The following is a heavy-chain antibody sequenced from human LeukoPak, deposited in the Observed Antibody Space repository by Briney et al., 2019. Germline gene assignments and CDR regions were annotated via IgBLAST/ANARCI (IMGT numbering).Heavy chain of an antibody. CDR3: ARDFYLTYYDFWSGYSDAFDI. Sequence: GGSLRLSCAASGFTFSSYWMSWVRQAPGKGLEWVANIKQDGSEKYYVDSVKGRFTISRDNAKNSLYLQMNSLRAEDTAVYYCARDFYLTYYDFWSGYSDAFDIWGQGTMVTVSS. J-gene: IGHJ3*02. CDR2: IKQDGSEK. V-gene: IGHV3-7*01. CDR1: GFTFSSYW. D-gene: IGHD3-3*01.